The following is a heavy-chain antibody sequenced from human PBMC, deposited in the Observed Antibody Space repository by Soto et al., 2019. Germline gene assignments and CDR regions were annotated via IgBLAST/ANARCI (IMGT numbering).Heavy chain of an antibody. CDR1: GFTFSSYW. CDR3: AKIEVRLSLQSPIPAEYFQH. CDR2: IKQDGSEK. J-gene: IGHJ1*01. V-gene: IGHV3-7*01. Sequence: PGGSLRLSCAASGFTFSSYWMSWVRQAPGKGLEWVANIKQDGSEKYYVDSVKGRFTISRDNAKNSLYLQMNSLRAEDTAVYYCAKIEVRLSLQSPIPAEYFQHWGQGTLVTVSP. D-gene: IGHD3-10*01.